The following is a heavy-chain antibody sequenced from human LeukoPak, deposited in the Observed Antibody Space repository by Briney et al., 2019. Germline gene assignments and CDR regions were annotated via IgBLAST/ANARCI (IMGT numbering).Heavy chain of an antibody. CDR3: AKTTRASIRSAFDI. Sequence: SETLSLTCTVSGGSITTSSYYWGWVRQPPGKGLEWIGCTSHSGTTFYSPSLRSRVSISVDTSNSQFSLKLSSMTATDTAVYYCAKTTRASIRSAFDIWGQGTLVTVSS. CDR1: GGSITTSSYY. D-gene: IGHD1-7*01. V-gene: IGHV4-39*01. J-gene: IGHJ3*02. CDR2: TSHSGTT.